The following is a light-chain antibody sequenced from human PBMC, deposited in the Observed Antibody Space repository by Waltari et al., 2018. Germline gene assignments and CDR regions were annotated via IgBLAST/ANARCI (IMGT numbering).Light chain of an antibody. Sequence: YQQLPGKTPKLMIYDATAPPSGVPDRFSSSQSGNTVYLTISGLQAEDEADEYGCSYAGNYLRVFGGGTKLTVL. V-gene: IGLV2-11*03. CDR2: DAT. CDR3: CSYAGNYLRV. J-gene: IGLJ2*01.